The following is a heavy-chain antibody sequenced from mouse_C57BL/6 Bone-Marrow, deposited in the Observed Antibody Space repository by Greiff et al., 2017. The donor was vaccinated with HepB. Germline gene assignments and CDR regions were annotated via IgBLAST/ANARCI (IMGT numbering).Heavy chain of an antibody. CDR1: GYSFTDYN. CDR2: INPNYGTT. CDR3: AVSYYAIDD. D-gene: IGHD2-1*01. V-gene: IGHV1-39*01. J-gene: IGHJ2*01. Sequence: VQLQQSGPELVKPGASVKISCTASGYSFTDYNMNWVQQSTGKSLEWIGVINPNYGTTSYHQKFKGKATLTVDQSSSTAYMQHTSLTSEDSAVYYCAVSYYAIDDWGQGTTVTVSS.